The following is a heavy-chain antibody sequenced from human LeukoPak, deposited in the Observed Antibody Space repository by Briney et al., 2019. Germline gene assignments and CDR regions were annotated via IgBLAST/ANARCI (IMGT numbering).Heavy chain of an antibody. Sequence: GGSLRLSCAASGFTLGNYWMTWVRQAPGKGLEWVAKIKEDGSEKYYVDSVRGRFTISRDNAKNSLYLQMNSLRAEDTAVYYCARGVGAFDYWGQGTLVTVSS. J-gene: IGHJ4*02. V-gene: IGHV3-7*01. CDR2: IKEDGSEK. CDR3: ARGVGAFDY. D-gene: IGHD1-26*01. CDR1: GFTLGNYW.